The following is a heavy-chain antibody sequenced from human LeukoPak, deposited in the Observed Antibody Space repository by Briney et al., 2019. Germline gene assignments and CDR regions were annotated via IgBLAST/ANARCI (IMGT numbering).Heavy chain of an antibody. CDR1: GGTFSSYA. D-gene: IGHD1-7*01. V-gene: IGHV1-69*05. CDR2: IIPIFGTA. J-gene: IGHJ5*02. Sequence: SVKVSCKASGGTFSSYAISWVRQAPGQGLEWMGGIIPIFGTANYAQKFQGRVTITTDESTSTAYMELSSLRSEDTAVYCCARDNYAGANWFDPWGQGTLVTVSS. CDR3: ARDNYAGANWFDP.